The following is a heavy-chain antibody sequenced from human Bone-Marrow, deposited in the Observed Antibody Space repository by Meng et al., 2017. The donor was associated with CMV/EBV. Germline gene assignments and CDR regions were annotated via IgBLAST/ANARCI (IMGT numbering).Heavy chain of an antibody. CDR3: ARGITMIGVGP. CDR2: ICYSGST. V-gene: IGHV4-30-4*01. D-gene: IGHD3-22*01. J-gene: IGHJ4*02. Sequence: TCTGSGGAISSGGYYWSWIRQPPGKGLEWIGYICYSGSTYYDPSLKSRITISVDTSKNQFSLKLSSVTAADTAVYYCARGITMIGVGPWGQGTLVTVSS. CDR1: GGAISSGGYY.